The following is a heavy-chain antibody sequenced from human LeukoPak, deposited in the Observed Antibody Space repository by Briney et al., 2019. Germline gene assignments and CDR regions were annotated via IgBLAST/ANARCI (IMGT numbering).Heavy chain of an antibody. J-gene: IGHJ3*02. CDR2: ITFSSSVK. CDR3: ARGGSYYNEAFDT. CDR1: GFSFSNYN. V-gene: IGHV3-48*01. D-gene: IGHD1-26*01. Sequence: GGSLRLSCTASGFSFSNYNMNWVRQAPGKGPEWISYITFSSSVKQYADSVKGRFTISRDNAKNSLYLQMNSLRVEDTAVYYCARGGSYYNEAFDTWGQGTMVTVSS.